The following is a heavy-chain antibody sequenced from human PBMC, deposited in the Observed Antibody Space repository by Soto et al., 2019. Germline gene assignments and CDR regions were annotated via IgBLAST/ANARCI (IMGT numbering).Heavy chain of an antibody. CDR3: ARHGIVVVPAAHYYGMDV. CDR2: IDPSDSYT. V-gene: IGHV5-10-1*01. D-gene: IGHD2-2*01. Sequence: GEALKSSCKGSGYSFTSYWISWVRQMPGKGLEWMGRIDPSDSYTNYSPSFQGHVTISADKSISTAYLQWSSLKASDTAMYYCARHGIVVVPAAHYYGMDVWGQGTTVTVSS. CDR1: GYSFTSYW. J-gene: IGHJ6*02.